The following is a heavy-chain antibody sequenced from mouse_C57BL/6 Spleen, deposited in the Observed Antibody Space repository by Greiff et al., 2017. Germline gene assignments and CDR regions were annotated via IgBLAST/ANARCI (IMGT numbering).Heavy chain of an antibody. CDR2: INPSNGGT. CDR3: ARGGYYGQLSSWFAY. D-gene: IGHD1-1*01. V-gene: IGHV1-53*01. CDR1: GYTFTSYW. J-gene: IGHJ3*01. Sequence: QVQLQQPGTELVKPGASVKLSCKASGYTFTSYWMHWVKQRPGQGLEWIGNINPSNGGTNYNEKFKSKATLTVDKSSSTAYMQLSSLTSEDSAVYYCARGGYYGQLSSWFAYWGQGTLVTVSA.